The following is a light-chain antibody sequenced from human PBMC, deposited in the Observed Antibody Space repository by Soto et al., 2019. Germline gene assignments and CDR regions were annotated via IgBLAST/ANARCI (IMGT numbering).Light chain of an antibody. CDR3: QRYNDYQYV. CDR1: QSLTTW. J-gene: IGKJ2*01. CDR2: KAI. Sequence: DIQMTQSPSTLSASVGDRVTITCRASQSLTTWLAWYQQKPGKAPKLLIYKAINLQSGVPSRFSGSGSGTEFTLTISSLQPDDFGTYYCQRYNDYQYVFGQGTKLDMK. V-gene: IGKV1-5*03.